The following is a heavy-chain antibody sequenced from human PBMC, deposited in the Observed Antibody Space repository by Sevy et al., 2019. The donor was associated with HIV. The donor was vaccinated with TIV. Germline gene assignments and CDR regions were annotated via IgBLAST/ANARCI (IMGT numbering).Heavy chain of an antibody. D-gene: IGHD3-22*01. Sequence: GGSLRLSCAASGFTFSNAWMSWVRQAPGKGLEWVGRIKSKTDGGTTDDAAPVKGRFTISRDDSKNTLYLQMNSLKTEDTAVYYCTTVSSGYYYSSDYWGQGTLVTVSS. CDR1: GFTFSNAW. J-gene: IGHJ4*02. CDR3: TTVSSGYYYSSDY. CDR2: IKSKTDGGTT. V-gene: IGHV3-15*01.